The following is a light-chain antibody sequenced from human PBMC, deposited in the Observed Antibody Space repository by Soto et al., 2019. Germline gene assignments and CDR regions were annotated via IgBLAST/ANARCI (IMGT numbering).Light chain of an antibody. CDR3: SSYRSSSTPVV. CDR2: DVS. V-gene: IGLV2-14*03. Sequence: QSALTQPASVSGSPGQSITISCTGTSSDVGDYNYVSWYQQHPGKAPKLMIYDVSDRPSGVSNRFSGSKSGNTASLTISGLQAEDEADYYCSSYRSSSTPVVFGGGTQLTVL. J-gene: IGLJ2*01. CDR1: SSDVGDYNY.